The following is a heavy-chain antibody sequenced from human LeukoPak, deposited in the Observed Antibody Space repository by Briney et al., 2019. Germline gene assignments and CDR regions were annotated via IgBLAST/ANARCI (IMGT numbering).Heavy chain of an antibody. J-gene: IGHJ4*02. Sequence: GGSLRLSCATSGFTFSSYSMNWVRQAPGKGLEWVSYISSSSSTIYYADSVKGRFTISRDNAKNSLYLQMNSLRAEDTAVYYCARGWAGGYCSSTSCSPFDYWGQGTLVTVSS. V-gene: IGHV3-48*01. D-gene: IGHD2-2*01. CDR3: ARGWAGGYCSSTSCSPFDY. CDR1: GFTFSSYS. CDR2: ISSSSSTI.